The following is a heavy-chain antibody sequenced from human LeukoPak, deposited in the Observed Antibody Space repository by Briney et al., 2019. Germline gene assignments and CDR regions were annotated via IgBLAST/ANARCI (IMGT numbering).Heavy chain of an antibody. CDR3: ATGGLFRVSYSHDAFDI. V-gene: IGHV1-8*01. D-gene: IGHD1-26*01. CDR1: GYTFTSYD. Sequence: ASVKVFCEASGYTFTSYDINWVRQATGQGLEWMGWMNPNSGNTGYAQKFQGRVTMTEDTSTDTAYMELSSLRSEDTAVYYCATGGLFRVSYSHDAFDIWGQGTMVTVYS. CDR2: MNPNSGNT. J-gene: IGHJ3*02.